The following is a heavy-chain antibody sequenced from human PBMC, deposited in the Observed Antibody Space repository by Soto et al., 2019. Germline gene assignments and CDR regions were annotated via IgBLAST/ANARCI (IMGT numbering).Heavy chain of an antibody. D-gene: IGHD5-12*01. CDR3: AGRDGYNYYYYGMDV. CDR2: IIPIFGTA. CDR1: GGTFSSYA. V-gene: IGHV1-69*13. Sequence: SVKVSCKASGGTFSSYAISWVRQAPGQGLEWMGGIIPIFGTANYAQKFQGRVTITADESTSTAYMELSSLRSEDTAVYYCAGRDGYNYYYYGMDVWGQGTTVTVSS. J-gene: IGHJ6*02.